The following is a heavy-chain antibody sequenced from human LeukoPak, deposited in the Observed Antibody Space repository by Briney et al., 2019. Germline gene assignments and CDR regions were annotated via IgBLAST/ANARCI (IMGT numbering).Heavy chain of an antibody. CDR2: ISYDGSNK. CDR3: AKDRSSSWSPAEFGY. V-gene: IGHV3-30*18. D-gene: IGHD6-13*01. Sequence: PGGSLRLSCGASGFTFSSYGMHWVRQAPGKGLEWVAVISYDGSNKYYADSVKGRFTTSRDNSKNTLYLQMNSLRAEDTAVYYCAKDRSSSWSPAEFGYWGQGTLVTVSS. CDR1: GFTFSSYG. J-gene: IGHJ4*02.